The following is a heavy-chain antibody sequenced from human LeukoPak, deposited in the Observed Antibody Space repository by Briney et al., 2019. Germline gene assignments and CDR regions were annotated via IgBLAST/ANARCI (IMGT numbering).Heavy chain of an antibody. V-gene: IGHV3-48*01. CDR1: GFTFSSYS. J-gene: IGHJ4*02. D-gene: IGHD3-16*01. CDR3: ARDGGWQDDY. Sequence: GGSLRLSCVASGFTFSSYSMNWVRQAPGKGLEWLAYISSTSSTKKYADSVKGRFTISRGNAKNSQYLQMNSLRAEDTAVYYCARDGGWQDDYWGQGTLVTVSS. CDR2: ISSTSSTK.